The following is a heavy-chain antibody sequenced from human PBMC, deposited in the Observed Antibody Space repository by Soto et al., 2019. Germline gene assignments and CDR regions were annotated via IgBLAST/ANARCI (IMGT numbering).Heavy chain of an antibody. D-gene: IGHD6-19*01. CDR1: GFTFSSYA. Sequence: GGSLRLSCAASGFTFSSYAMHWVRQAPGKGLEWVAVISYDGSNKYYADSVKGRFTISRDNSKNTLYLQMNSLRAEDTAVYYCARTGYSSGWYSRGYNWFDPWGQGTLVTSPQ. CDR2: ISYDGSNK. J-gene: IGHJ5*02. CDR3: ARTGYSSGWYSRGYNWFDP. V-gene: IGHV3-30-3*01.